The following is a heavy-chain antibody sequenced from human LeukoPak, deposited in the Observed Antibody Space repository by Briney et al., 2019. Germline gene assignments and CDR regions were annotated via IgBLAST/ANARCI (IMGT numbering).Heavy chain of an antibody. CDR1: GFSFSNYD. D-gene: IGHD3-16*01. CDR2: IWYDGSNK. J-gene: IGHJ4*02. Sequence: GGSLRLSCAASGFSFSNYDMHWVRQAPGNGLEWVAIIWYDGSNKYYADSVKGRFTISRDNSKNTLYLEMNSLRAEDTAVYYCARGTGRYGDYWGQGTLVTVSS. CDR3: ARGTGRYGDY. V-gene: IGHV3-33*01.